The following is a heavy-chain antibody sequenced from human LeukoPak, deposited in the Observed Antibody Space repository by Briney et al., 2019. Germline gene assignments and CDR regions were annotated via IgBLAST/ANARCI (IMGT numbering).Heavy chain of an antibody. J-gene: IGHJ5*02. CDR2: MNPNSGNT. CDR3: ARGGGSSWYLLPPRGSTTTRLDP. CDR1: GYTFTSYD. V-gene: IGHV1-8*01. D-gene: IGHD6-13*01. Sequence: GASVKVSCKASGYTFTSYDINWVRQATGQGLEWMGWMNPNSGNTGYAQKFQGRVTMTRNTSISTAYMELSSLRSEDTAVYYCARGGGSSWYLLPPRGSTTTRLDPWGQGTLVTVSS.